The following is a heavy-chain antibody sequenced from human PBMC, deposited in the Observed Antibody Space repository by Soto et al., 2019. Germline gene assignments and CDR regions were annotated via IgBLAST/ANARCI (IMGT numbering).Heavy chain of an antibody. CDR3: TTSGSGAFVARSIY. CDR1: GFTFSNAW. J-gene: IGHJ4*02. Sequence: GGSLRLSCAASGFTFSNAWMNWVRQAPGKGLEWVGRIKSKTDGGTTDYAAPVKGRFTISRDDSKNTLYLQMNSLKTEDTAVYYCTTSGSGAFVARSIYWGQGTLVTVSS. CDR2: IKSKTDGGTT. V-gene: IGHV3-15*07. D-gene: IGHD1-26*01.